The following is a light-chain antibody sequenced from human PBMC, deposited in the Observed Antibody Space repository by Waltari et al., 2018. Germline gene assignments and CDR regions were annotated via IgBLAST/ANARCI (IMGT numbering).Light chain of an antibody. J-gene: IGKJ1*01. V-gene: IGKV3-15*01. CDR1: QTVSNN. CDR2: GAS. Sequence: EIVMTQSPASLSVSPGERATLSCWASQTVSNNLAWYQQKPGQAPRLLICGASTRATGVPARFSGSGSGTEFTLTISSLRSEDFAVYYCQQYNNYWTFGQGTKVEIK. CDR3: QQYNNYWT.